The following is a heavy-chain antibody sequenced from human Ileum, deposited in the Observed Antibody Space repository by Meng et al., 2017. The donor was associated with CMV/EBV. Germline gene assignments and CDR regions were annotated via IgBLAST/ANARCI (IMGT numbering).Heavy chain of an antibody. D-gene: IGHD1-14*01. CDR1: GYTFTGDY. V-gene: IGHV1-2*02. CDR2: INPNSGDT. Sequence: ASVKVSCKASGYTFTGDYMHWVRQAPGQGLEWMGWINPNSGDTNYAQIFQGRVTMTRDTSISTAYMELTRLRSDDTAVYYCARDRQLDTRNVVDGMDVWGQGNTVTGAS. J-gene: IGHJ6*01. CDR3: ARDRQLDTRNVVDGMDV.